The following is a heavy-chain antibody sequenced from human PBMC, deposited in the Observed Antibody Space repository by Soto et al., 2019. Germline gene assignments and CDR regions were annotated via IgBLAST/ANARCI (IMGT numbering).Heavy chain of an antibody. J-gene: IGHJ4*02. CDR3: ARLLIRGVVPTVFDY. Sequence: GESLKISCKGSGYSFTSYWIGWVRQMPGKGLEWMGIIYPGDSDTRYSPSFQGQVTFSADKSISTAYLQWSSLKASDTAIYYCARLLIRGVVPTVFDYWGQGTLVTGSS. CDR1: GYSFTSYW. D-gene: IGHD3-10*01. CDR2: IYPGDSDT. V-gene: IGHV5-51*01.